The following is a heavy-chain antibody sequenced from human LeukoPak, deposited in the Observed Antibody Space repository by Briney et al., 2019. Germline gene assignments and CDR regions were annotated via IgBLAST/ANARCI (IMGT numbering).Heavy chain of an antibody. Sequence: GGSLRLSCEASGFTFSNFWTTWVRQAPGKGLEWVAIIEQDGSQKYYVDSVKGRFTISRDNARNSLYLQMNSLRAEDTAVYWAVAGTTYWGQGTLVTVSS. CDR2: IEQDGSQK. CDR1: GFTFSNFW. CDR3: VAGTTY. D-gene: IGHD6-19*01. V-gene: IGHV3-7*05. J-gene: IGHJ4*02.